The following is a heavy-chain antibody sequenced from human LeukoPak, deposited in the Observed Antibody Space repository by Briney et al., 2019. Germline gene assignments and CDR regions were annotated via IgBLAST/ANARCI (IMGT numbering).Heavy chain of an antibody. J-gene: IGHJ4*02. CDR1: GFTFSSYN. V-gene: IGHV3-21*04. CDR3: AKSSPPPLRY. Sequence: PGGSLRLSCAASGFTFSSYNMNWVRQAPGKGLEWVSSITSGSSYRFYADSVKGRFTISRDNAKNSLYLQMNSLRAEDTAVYYCAKSSPPPLRYWGQGTLVTVSS. CDR2: ITSGSSYR.